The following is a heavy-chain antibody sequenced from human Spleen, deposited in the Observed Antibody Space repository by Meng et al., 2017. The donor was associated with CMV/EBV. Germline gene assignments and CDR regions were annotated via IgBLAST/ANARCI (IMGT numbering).Heavy chain of an antibody. V-gene: IGHV4-34*01. D-gene: IGHD2/OR15-2a*01. CDR3: ARGRVLPSTLFGRKGNWFDP. Sequence: SFRNYTWSLSRQPPGKRLEWIGEINHSGGTNYNPSLESRVTISLDTSKNQFSLKLNSVTAADTAIYYCARGRVLPSTLFGRKGNWFDPWGQGALVTVSS. CDR1: SFRNYT. J-gene: IGHJ5*02. CDR2: INHSGGT.